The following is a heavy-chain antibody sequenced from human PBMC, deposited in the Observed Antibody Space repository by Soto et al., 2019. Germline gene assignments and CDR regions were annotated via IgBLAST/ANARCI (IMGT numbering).Heavy chain of an antibody. V-gene: IGHV4-59*01. D-gene: IGHD3-10*01. Sequence: PSETLSLTCTVSGGSISSYYWSWIRQPPGKGLEWIGYIYYSGSTNYNPSLKSRVTISVDTSKNQFSLKLSSVTAADTAVYYCARVLPKLRRFDYWGQGTLVTVSS. J-gene: IGHJ4*02. CDR2: IYYSGST. CDR1: GGSISSYY. CDR3: ARVLPKLRRFDY.